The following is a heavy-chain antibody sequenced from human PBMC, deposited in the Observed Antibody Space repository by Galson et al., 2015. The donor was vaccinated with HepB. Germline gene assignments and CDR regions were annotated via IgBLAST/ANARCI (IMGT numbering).Heavy chain of an antibody. CDR2: ISATGTTI. V-gene: IGHV3-48*03. D-gene: IGHD3-3*01. J-gene: IGHJ5*02. CDR3: AKEGVAILGVGTYLDP. CDR1: GFSLSSYE. Sequence: SLRLSCAVSGFSLSSYEMSWVRQAPGKGLEWISYISATGTTIFYADSVKGRFTISRDNDKNSVFLQMKSLRAEDTALYYCAKEGVAILGVGTYLDPWGQGALVTVSS.